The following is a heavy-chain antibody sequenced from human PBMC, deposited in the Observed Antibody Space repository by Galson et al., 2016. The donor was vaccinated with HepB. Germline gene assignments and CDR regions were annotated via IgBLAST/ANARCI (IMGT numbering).Heavy chain of an antibody. J-gene: IGHJ4*02. CDR2: ISGSGSTT. V-gene: IGHV3-23*01. Sequence: SLRLSCAASGFAFSSYAMSWVRQAPGKGLEWVSAISGSGSTTYYADSVKGRFTISRDNSKNSLYLQMNSLRAEDTAVYYCAKANGDCWGQGTLVTVSS. CDR3: AKANGDC. CDR1: GFAFSSYA.